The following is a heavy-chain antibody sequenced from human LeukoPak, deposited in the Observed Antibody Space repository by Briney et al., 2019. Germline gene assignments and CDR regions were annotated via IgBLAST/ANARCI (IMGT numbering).Heavy chain of an antibody. J-gene: IGHJ4*02. CDR2: ISGGGGST. Sequence: GGSLRLSCAASGFTFSSYAMSWVRQTPEKGLEWVSAISGGGGSTYYADSVKGRFTISRDNSKNTLYLQMNSLRAEDTAVYYCAKTLTYPYSSERPRLGFDYWGQGTLVTVSS. V-gene: IGHV3-23*01. CDR1: GFTFSSYA. CDR3: AKTLTYPYSSERPRLGFDY. D-gene: IGHD6-25*01.